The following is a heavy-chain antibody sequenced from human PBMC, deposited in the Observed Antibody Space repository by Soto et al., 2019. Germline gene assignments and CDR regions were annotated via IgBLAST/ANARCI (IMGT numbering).Heavy chain of an antibody. V-gene: IGHV3-74*01. D-gene: IGHD2-2*01. CDR3: VREFSMKECISTSCDVFDI. CDR1: GFTFRRSW. J-gene: IGHJ3*02. CDR2: INDDGSRT. Sequence: EVQLVESGGGLVQPGGSLRLSCAASGFTFRRSWMHWVRQAPGKGLVWVSRINDDGSRTSYADSVKGRFTISRDNAESTLYLQMNSLRAEDTAVYYCVREFSMKECISTSCDVFDIWGQGTMVTVSS.